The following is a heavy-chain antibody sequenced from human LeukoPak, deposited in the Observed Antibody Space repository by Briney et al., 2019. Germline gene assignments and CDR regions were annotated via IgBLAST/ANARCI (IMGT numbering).Heavy chain of an antibody. V-gene: IGHV4-39*01. CDR1: GGSIGSSSDY. J-gene: IGHJ3*02. CDR3: ANSAAPSFYDSRGSDTFDI. D-gene: IGHD3-22*01. Sequence: PSETLSLTCTVSGGSIGSSSDYWGWVRQPPGKGLGWIATIYYSGSTYYNPSLKSRVTISVDTSNNQFSLKLSSVTAADTAVYYCANSAAPSFYDSRGSDTFDIWGQGTMVTVSS. CDR2: IYYSGST.